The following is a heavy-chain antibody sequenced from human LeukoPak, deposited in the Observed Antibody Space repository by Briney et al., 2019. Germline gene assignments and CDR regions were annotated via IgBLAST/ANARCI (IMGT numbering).Heavy chain of an antibody. Sequence: GGSLRLSCAASGFTFSSPWMHWVRQAPGKGLVWVSRINSDGSATAYADSVKGRFTISRDNAENTLYLQMNSLRAEDTAVYYCARGTAGYHSSYFDYWGQGTLVTVSS. J-gene: IGHJ4*02. V-gene: IGHV3-74*01. D-gene: IGHD3-16*02. CDR3: ARGTAGYHSSYFDY. CDR1: GFTFSSPW. CDR2: INSDGSAT.